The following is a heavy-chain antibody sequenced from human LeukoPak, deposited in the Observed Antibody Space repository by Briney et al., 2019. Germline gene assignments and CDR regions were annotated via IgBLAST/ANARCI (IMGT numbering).Heavy chain of an antibody. Sequence: SETLSLTCTVSGGSISSGGYYWSWIRQPPGKGLEWIGYIYHSGSTYYNPSLKGRVTISVDRSKNQFSLKLSSVTAADTAVYYCASHSSWYHSHDYWGQGTLVTVSS. CDR3: ASHSSWYHSHDY. CDR1: GGSISSGGYY. V-gene: IGHV4-30-2*01. D-gene: IGHD6-13*01. CDR2: IYHSGST. J-gene: IGHJ4*02.